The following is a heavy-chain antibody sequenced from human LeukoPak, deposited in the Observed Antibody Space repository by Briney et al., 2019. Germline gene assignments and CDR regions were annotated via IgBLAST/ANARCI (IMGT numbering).Heavy chain of an antibody. CDR2: IIPIFGTA. J-gene: IGHJ4*02. V-gene: IGHV1-69*01. CDR1: GGTFSSYA. D-gene: IGHD2-2*01. Sequence: SVKVSCKASGGTFSSYAISWVRQAPGQGLEWMGGIIPIFGTANYAQKFQGRVTITADESTSTAYMELSSLRSEDTAVYYCARGGYCSSTSCFAAFRWGQGALVTVSS. CDR3: ARGGYCSSTSCFAAFR.